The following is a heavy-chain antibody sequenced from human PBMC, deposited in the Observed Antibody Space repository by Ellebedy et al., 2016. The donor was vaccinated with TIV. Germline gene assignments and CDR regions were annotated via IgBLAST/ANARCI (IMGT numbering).Heavy chain of an antibody. Sequence: SETLSLTXAVYGGSFSDYHWSWIRQPPGKGLEWIGEINHSGSTNYNPSLKSRVTISVDTSKNQFSLKLNSVTAADTAVYYCARGTVALPPLKYFDSWGQGTLVTVSS. CDR3: ARGTVALPPLKYFDS. J-gene: IGHJ4*02. V-gene: IGHV4-34*01. D-gene: IGHD6-19*01. CDR1: GGSFSDYH. CDR2: INHSGST.